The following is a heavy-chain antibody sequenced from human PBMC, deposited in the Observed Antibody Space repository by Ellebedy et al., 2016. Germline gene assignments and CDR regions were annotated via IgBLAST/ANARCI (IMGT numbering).Heavy chain of an antibody. J-gene: IGHJ4*02. V-gene: IGHV3-23*01. CDR1: GLNLNTFF. D-gene: IGHD1-26*01. Sequence: GESLKISXTASGLNLNTFFMTWVRQAPGKGLEWVSTISAGSDTTRLADSLKGRFTISRDNSKKTLYLQMNSLRADDTAVYYCAKPLYSAFDYWGQGTLVTVSS. CDR2: ISAGSDTT. CDR3: AKPLYSAFDY.